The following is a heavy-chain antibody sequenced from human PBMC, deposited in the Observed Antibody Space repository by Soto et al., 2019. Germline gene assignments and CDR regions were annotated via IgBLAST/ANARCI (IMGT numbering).Heavy chain of an antibody. D-gene: IGHD2-21*01. CDR1: GFSLTADGVG. CDR3: AHAYGGTSWPNDAFDV. CDR2: IYWDDDQ. V-gene: IGHV2-5*02. Sequence: QITLKESGPTLVKPTQTLTLTCTFSGFSLTADGVGVGWIRQPPGKALEWLALIYWDDDQRYSPSLKTRLTITKXTXKXXVVLTMPNMDPVDTGTYYCAHAYGGTSWPNDAFDVWGQGTVVTVSS. J-gene: IGHJ3*01.